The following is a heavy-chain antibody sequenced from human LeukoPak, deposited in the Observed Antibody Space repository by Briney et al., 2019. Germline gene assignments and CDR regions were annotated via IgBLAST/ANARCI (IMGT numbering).Heavy chain of an antibody. J-gene: IGHJ4*02. Sequence: GGSLRLSCAASGFTFSSYEMSWVRQAPGKGLEWLSYISSSGSTISYADSVKGRLTISRDNVKNSLFLHMDSLRAEDTAVYYCARDSMTTVVTPIDYWGQGTLVTVSS. CDR3: ARDSMTTVVTPIDY. CDR2: ISSSGSTI. CDR1: GFTFSSYE. D-gene: IGHD4-23*01. V-gene: IGHV3-48*03.